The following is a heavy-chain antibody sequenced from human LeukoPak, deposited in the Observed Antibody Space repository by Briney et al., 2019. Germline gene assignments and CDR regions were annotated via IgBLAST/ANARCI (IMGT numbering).Heavy chain of an antibody. CDR3: AGDQWLALQH. J-gene: IGHJ1*01. D-gene: IGHD6-19*01. Sequence: GSLRLSCAASGFTVSNNYMRWVRQAPGKGLEWVSVLYIDGNTYYADSVKGRFTISRDNSKNTLYLQMSSLRAEDTAVYYCAGDQWLALQHWGQGTLVTVSS. V-gene: IGHV3-53*01. CDR1: GFTVSNNY. CDR2: LYIDGNT.